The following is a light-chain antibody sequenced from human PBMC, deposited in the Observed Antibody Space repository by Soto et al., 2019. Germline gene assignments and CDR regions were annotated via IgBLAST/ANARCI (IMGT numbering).Light chain of an antibody. CDR2: VTS. V-gene: IGKV1-39*01. CDR1: QNITKF. CDR3: QQLYTATGT. Sequence: DIQMTQSPSSLSASIGVRVTVTCRPSQNITKFLHWYQEKPGKAPNVLIYVTSNLQNGVPSRFHGSGTGTAFHLPLSSLQPADFATYYFQQLYTATGTFGQGTRMEV. J-gene: IGKJ1*01.